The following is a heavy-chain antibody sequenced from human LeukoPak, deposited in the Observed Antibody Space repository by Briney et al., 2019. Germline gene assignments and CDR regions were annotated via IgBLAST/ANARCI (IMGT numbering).Heavy chain of an antibody. V-gene: IGHV3-23*01. Sequence: PGGSLRLSCAASGFTFSNYGMSWVRQAPGKGLEWVAVISGNGGATEYADSVKGRFTISRDNSKNTLYLQMHSLRVEDTAFYYCARDLREGRIFMTVVVVLDYWGQGALVTVSS. D-gene: IGHD3-22*01. CDR2: ISGNGGAT. J-gene: IGHJ4*02. CDR1: GFTFSNYG. CDR3: ARDLREGRIFMTVVVVLDY.